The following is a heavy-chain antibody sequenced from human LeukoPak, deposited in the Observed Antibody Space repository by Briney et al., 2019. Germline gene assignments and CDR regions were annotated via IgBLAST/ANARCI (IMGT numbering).Heavy chain of an antibody. CDR3: ARALYTVTTLFLGMDV. CDR2: IKQDGSEK. V-gene: IGHV3-7*03. D-gene: IGHD4-11*01. Sequence: GGSLRLSCAASGFTFSSYWMSWVRQAPGKGLEWVANIKQDGSEKYCVDSVKGRFTISRDNAKNSLYLQMNSLRAEGTAVYYCARALYTVTTLFLGMDVWGQGTTVTVSS. CDR1: GFTFSSYW. J-gene: IGHJ6*02.